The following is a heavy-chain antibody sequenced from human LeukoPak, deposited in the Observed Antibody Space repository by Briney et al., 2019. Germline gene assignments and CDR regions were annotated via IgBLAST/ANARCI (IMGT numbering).Heavy chain of an antibody. CDR3: ARALPSYSSSWYPAYFDY. D-gene: IGHD6-13*01. J-gene: IGHJ4*02. V-gene: IGHV4-34*01. CDR2: INHSGST. CDR1: GGSFSGYY. Sequence: SETLSLTCAVYGGSFSGYYWSWIRQPPGKGLEWIGEINHSGSTNYNPSLKSRVTISVDTSKNQFSLKLSSVTAADTAVYYCARALPSYSSSWYPAYFDYWGQGTLVTVSS.